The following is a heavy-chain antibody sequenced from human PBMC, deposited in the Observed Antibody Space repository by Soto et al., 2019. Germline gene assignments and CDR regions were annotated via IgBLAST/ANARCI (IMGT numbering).Heavy chain of an antibody. CDR3: ARVDYYGSGRHNDYYYYGMDV. CDR1: GFTLGTYW. J-gene: IGHJ6*02. D-gene: IGHD3-10*01. Sequence: GGSLRLPCAASGFTLGTYWMSWVRQAPGKGLEWVANIKQDAREKYYVDSVKGRFTISRDNAKNSLFLQMNSLRAEDTAVYYCARVDYYGSGRHNDYYYYGMDVWGQGTTVTVSS. V-gene: IGHV3-7*04. CDR2: IKQDAREK.